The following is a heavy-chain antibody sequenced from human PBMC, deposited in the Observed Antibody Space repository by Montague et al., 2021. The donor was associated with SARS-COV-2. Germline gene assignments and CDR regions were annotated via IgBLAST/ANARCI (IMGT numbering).Heavy chain of an antibody. V-gene: IGHV4-31*03. CDR1: GGSISSGGYY. CDR2: IYYSGST. D-gene: IGHD2-15*01. J-gene: IGHJ2*01. CDR3: ARVLGGYCSGGSCYRGWYFDL. Sequence: TLSLTCTVSGGSISSGGYYWSWIRQHPGKGLEWIVYIYYSGSTYYNPSLESRVTISVDTSKNQFSLKLSSVTAADTAVYYCARVLGGYCSGGSCYRGWYFDLWGRGTLVTVSS.